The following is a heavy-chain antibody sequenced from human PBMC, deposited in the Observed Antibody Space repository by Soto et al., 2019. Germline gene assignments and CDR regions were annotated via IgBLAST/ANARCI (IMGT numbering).Heavy chain of an antibody. CDR2: IWYDGRNK. D-gene: IGHD2-2*01. CDR1: GFTFSSYG. J-gene: IGHJ4*02. V-gene: IGHV3-33*01. CDR3: ARDHHVVVPAALFDY. Sequence: QVQLVESGGGVVQPGRSLRLSCAASGFTFSSYGMHWVRQAPGKGLEWVAVIWYDGRNKYYVDSVKGRFTISRDNSKNTRYLQMNSLRAEDTVVYYGARDHHVVVPAALFDYWGQGTLVTVSS.